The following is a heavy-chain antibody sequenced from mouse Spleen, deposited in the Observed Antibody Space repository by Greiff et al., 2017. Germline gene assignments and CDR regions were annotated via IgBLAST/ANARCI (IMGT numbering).Heavy chain of an antibody. J-gene: IGHJ3*01. CDR1: GYTFTEYT. Sequence: QVQLKESGAELVKTGASVKLSCKASGYTFTEYTIHWVKQRSGQGLEWIGWFYPGSGSIKYNEKFKDKATLTADKSSSTVYMELSRLTSEDSAVYFCARHEERKDYYGNLLAYWGQGTLVTVSA. D-gene: IGHD1-1*01. V-gene: IGHV1-62-2*01. CDR2: FYPGSGSI. CDR3: ARHEERKDYYGNLLAY.